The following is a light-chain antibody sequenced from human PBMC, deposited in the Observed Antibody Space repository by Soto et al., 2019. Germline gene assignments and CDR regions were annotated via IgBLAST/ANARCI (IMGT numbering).Light chain of an antibody. CDR3: QQYYSTMYT. CDR1: QSVLYSSNNRDS. V-gene: IGKV4-1*01. CDR2: WAS. Sequence: DIVMTQSPDSLAVSLGERATINCKSSQSVLYSSNNRDSLAWYQQKPGLPPKLLIYWASIRASGVPDRFSGGGSATDIPLTISSLQAEDVASYYCQQYYSTMYTFGQGTKLEIK. J-gene: IGKJ2*01.